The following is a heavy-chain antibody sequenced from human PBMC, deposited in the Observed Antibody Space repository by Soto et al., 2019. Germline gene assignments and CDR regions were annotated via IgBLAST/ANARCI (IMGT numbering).Heavy chain of an antibody. CDR3: AVRSYYSHYYYALDV. D-gene: IGHD3-10*01. Sequence: QVQLVQSGAEVKKPGSSVKVSCKASGGTFSSYGIAWVRQAPGQGLGWMGGILPVFGTPNYAQKFRGRVTISADESTSTAYMELSSLTSEDTAVYYCAVRSYYSHYYYALDVSGQGTTVTVSS. J-gene: IGHJ6*02. V-gene: IGHV1-69*01. CDR1: GGTFSSYG. CDR2: ILPVFGTP.